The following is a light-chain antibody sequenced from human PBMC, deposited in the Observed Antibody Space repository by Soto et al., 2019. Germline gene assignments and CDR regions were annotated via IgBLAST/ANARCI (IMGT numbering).Light chain of an antibody. V-gene: IGKV1-8*01. Sequence: AIRMTQSPSSFSASTGDRVTITCRASQGISSYLAWYQQKPGKAPKLLIYAASTLQSGVPSRFSGSGSGTDFTLTISCLQSEDFAVYYCQQYNNWPPALTFGGGTKVDIK. CDR3: QQYNNWPPALT. J-gene: IGKJ4*01. CDR2: AAS. CDR1: QGISSY.